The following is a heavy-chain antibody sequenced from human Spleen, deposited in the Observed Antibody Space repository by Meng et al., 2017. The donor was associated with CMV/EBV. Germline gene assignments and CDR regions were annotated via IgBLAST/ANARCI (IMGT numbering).Heavy chain of an antibody. CDR2: IGGQSNTI. J-gene: IGHJ4*02. Sequence: CVHSGLTFSDYSMIWIRQTPEKGLEWISYIGGQSNTIYYANSVKGRFTVSRDNAKNSVYLQMTSLRVEDTAVYYCARDEGFGESLDYWGQGVLVTVSS. CDR1: GLTFSDYS. D-gene: IGHD3-10*01. CDR3: ARDEGFGESLDY. V-gene: IGHV3-11*04.